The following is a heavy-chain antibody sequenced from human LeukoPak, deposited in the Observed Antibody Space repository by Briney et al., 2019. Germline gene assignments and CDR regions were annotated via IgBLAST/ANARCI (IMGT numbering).Heavy chain of an antibody. V-gene: IGHV4-31*03. CDR3: AGAVNQSVRHNFVY. CDR2: IYNTGSP. Sequence: PSQTLSLTCTVSGASISHGNYYWSWIRQDPGRGLEWIGYIYNTGSPYYNPSLRSRVTISPDTSKNEFSLSLSAVTAADTAVYYCAGAVNQSVRHNFVYWGQGALVTVSS. D-gene: IGHD1-14*01. J-gene: IGHJ4*02. CDR1: GASISHGNYY.